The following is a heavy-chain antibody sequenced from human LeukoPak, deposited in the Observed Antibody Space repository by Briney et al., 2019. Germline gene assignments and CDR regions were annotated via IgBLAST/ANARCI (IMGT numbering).Heavy chain of an antibody. J-gene: IGHJ3*02. CDR1: DDSFSSHY. V-gene: IGHV4-59*11. CDR3: ARDLVTGTKGFDI. D-gene: IGHD4-17*01. CDR2: ISYIGTT. Sequence: SETLSLTCAVSDDSFSSHYWTWIRQPPGKGLEWIGYISYIGTTNYNPSLKSRLTLSIDTSKSQFSLKLRSVTAADTAVYYCARDLVTGTKGFDIWGQGTMVSVSS.